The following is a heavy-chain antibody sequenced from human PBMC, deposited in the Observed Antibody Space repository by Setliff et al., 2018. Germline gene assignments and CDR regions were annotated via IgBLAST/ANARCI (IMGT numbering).Heavy chain of an antibody. CDR1: GFTFRNYA. CDR3: AGLVRYCTRTSCQRTPGAEH. V-gene: IGHV1-18*01. CDR2: ISAYNGDT. D-gene: IGHD2-2*01. Sequence: GASVKVSCKASGFTFRNYAISWVRQAPGQGLEWMGWISAYNGDTTYTQNLQGRVTLTTDTSTTTAYMELRSLRSDDTAVYYCAGLVRYCTRTSCQRTPGAEHWGQGTLVTVSS. J-gene: IGHJ4*02.